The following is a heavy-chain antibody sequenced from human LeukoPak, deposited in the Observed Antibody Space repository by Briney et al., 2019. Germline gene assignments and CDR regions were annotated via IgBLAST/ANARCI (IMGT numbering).Heavy chain of an antibody. Sequence: SETLSLTCTVSGASFSSSTYYWGWIRQPPGRGLEWIGSISYSGSTYYSPSLKSRVTMSVDTSKNQFSLKLSSVTAADTAVYYCARHAGGIAAAGTRPFDYWGQGTLVTVSS. CDR1: GASFSSSTYY. CDR3: ARHAGGIAAAGTRPFDY. D-gene: IGHD6-13*01. CDR2: ISYSGST. V-gene: IGHV4-39*01. J-gene: IGHJ4*02.